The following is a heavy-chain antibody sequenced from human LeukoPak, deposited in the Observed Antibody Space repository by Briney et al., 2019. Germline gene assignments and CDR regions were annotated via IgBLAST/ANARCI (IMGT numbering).Heavy chain of an antibody. D-gene: IGHD3-3*01. V-gene: IGHV1-69*13. CDR3: ATARLDFWSGLRMRSYAFDI. Sequence: SVKVSCKASGYTFTSYGISWVRQAPGQGLEWMGGIIPIFGTANYAQKFQGRVTITADESTSTAYMELSSLRSEDTAVYYCATARLDFWSGLRMRSYAFDIWGQGTMVTVSS. CDR1: GYTFTSYG. J-gene: IGHJ3*02. CDR2: IIPIFGTA.